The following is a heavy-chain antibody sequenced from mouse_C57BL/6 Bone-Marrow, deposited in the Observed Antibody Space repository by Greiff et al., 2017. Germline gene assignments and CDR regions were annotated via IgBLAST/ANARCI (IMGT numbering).Heavy chain of an antibody. CDR2: IRSKSNNYAT. D-gene: IGHD2-12*01. Sequence: EVKLMESGGGLVQPKGSLKLSCAASGFSFNTYAMNWVRQAPGKGLEWVARIRSKSNNYATYYADSVKDRFTISRDDSESMLYLQMNNLKTEDTAMYYCVRPHYTHYAMDYWGQGTSVTVSS. J-gene: IGHJ4*01. CDR3: VRPHYTHYAMDY. V-gene: IGHV10-1*01. CDR1: GFSFNTYA.